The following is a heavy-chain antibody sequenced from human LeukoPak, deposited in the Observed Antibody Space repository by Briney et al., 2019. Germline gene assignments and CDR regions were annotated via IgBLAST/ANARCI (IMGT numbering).Heavy chain of an antibody. J-gene: IGHJ4*02. CDR1: GFTFSSYG. V-gene: IGHV3-30*02. D-gene: IGHD3-22*01. Sequence: PGGSLRLSCAASGFTFSSYGMHWVRQAPGKGLEWVAFIRYDGSNKYYADSVKGRFTISRDNSKNTLYLQMNSLRAEDTAVYYCAKDNYYDSSGYYQQPFDYWGQGTLVTVSS. CDR2: IRYDGSNK. CDR3: AKDNYYDSSGYYQQPFDY.